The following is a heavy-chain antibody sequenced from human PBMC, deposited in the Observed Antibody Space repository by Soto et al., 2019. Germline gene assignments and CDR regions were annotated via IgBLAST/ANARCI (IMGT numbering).Heavy chain of an antibody. CDR3: ARLHFYNIPIFVDL. V-gene: IGHV4-59*01. CDR1: GASTSNSY. CDR2: VFSSGYT. Sequence: QVQLQESGPGLVKPSETLSLTCTVSGASTSNSYWTWIRQPPGKGLECIGYVFSSGYTNYKPSLKQRGTISLDPSQNQCALKLNSVSAADTAVYYCARLHFYNIPIFVDLWGQGTLVAVSS. D-gene: IGHD1-1*01. J-gene: IGHJ4*02.